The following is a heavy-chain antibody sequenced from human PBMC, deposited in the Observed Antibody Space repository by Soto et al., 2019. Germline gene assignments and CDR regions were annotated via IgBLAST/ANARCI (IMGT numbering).Heavy chain of an antibody. CDR3: AKAYYSGYDFTNWFDP. Sequence: GSLRLSCAASGFTFSSCGMHWVRQAPGKGLEWVAVISYDGSNKYYADSVKGRFTISRDNSKNTLYLQMNSLRAEDTAVYYCAKAYYSGYDFTNWFDPWGQGTLVTVSS. V-gene: IGHV3-30*18. J-gene: IGHJ5*02. CDR2: ISYDGSNK. CDR1: GFTFSSCG. D-gene: IGHD5-12*01.